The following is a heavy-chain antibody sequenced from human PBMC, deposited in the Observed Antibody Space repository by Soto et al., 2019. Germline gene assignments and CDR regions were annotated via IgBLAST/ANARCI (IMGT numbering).Heavy chain of an antibody. CDR3: ARGEQYSGRIFDY. J-gene: IGHJ4*01. D-gene: IGHD1-26*01. CDR2: TYYRSKWYY. CDR1: GDSVSSNTAG. V-gene: IGHV6-1*01. Sequence: SQTLSLTCDISGDSVSSNTAGWTWVRQSPSRGLEWLGRTYYRSKWYYDCALSVRSRITINPDTSTNPYSLQLNSVTPEDTAVYYCARGEQYSGRIFDYWGQGTLVTVSS.